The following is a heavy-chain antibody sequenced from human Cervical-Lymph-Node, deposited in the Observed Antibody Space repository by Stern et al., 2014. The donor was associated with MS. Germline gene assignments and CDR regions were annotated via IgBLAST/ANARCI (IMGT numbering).Heavy chain of an antibody. CDR3: ARSVRLVRSSTNGWLAP. Sequence: QVQLVQSGAEVKKPGASVKISCKASEYTFTGYYIHWVRQAPGHGLEWMGWINPNSGDTNYAQKFQGWVTMTRDTSIGTAYLELSSLRSNDTAVYYCARSVRLVRSSTNGWLAPWGQGTLFTVSP. V-gene: IGHV1-2*04. J-gene: IGHJ5*02. D-gene: IGHD2-2*01. CDR1: EYTFTGYY. CDR2: INPNSGDT.